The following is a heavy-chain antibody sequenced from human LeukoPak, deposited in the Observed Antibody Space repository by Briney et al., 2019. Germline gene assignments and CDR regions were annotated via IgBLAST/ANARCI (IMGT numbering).Heavy chain of an antibody. Sequence: SETLSLTCAVYGGSFSGYYWSWIRQPPGKGLEWIGEINHSGSTNYNPSLKSRVTISVDTSKNQFSLKLSPVTAADTAVYYCARGRSGAVAVRGYFDYWGQGTLVTVSS. J-gene: IGHJ4*02. V-gene: IGHV4-34*01. CDR2: INHSGST. CDR1: GGSFSGYY. CDR3: ARGRSGAVAVRGYFDY. D-gene: IGHD6-19*01.